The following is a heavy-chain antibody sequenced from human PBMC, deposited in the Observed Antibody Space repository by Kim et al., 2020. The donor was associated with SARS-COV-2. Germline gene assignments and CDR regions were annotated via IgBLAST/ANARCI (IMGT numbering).Heavy chain of an antibody. Sequence: GESLKISCKGSGYSFTSYWIGWVRQMPGKGLEWMGIIYPGDSDTRYSPSFQGQVTISADKSISTAYLQWSSLKASDTAMYYCARPGYCSSTSCYAGGGNFDYWGQGTLVTVSS. CDR1: GYSFTSYW. D-gene: IGHD2-2*03. CDR3: ARPGYCSSTSCYAGGGNFDY. V-gene: IGHV5-51*01. J-gene: IGHJ4*02. CDR2: IYPGDSDT.